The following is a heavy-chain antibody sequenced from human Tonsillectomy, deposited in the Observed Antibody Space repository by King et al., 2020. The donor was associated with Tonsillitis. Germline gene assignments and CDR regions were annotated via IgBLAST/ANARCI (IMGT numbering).Heavy chain of an antibody. Sequence: VQLVESGAEVKKPGESLRISCKGSGYSFTSYWISWVRQMPGKGLEWMGRIDPSDSYTNYSPSFQGHVTISADKSISTAYLQWSSQRASDTAMYYCASSQGWGYRWWFDPGGQGTLVTVSS. J-gene: IGHJ5*02. V-gene: IGHV5-10-1*03. CDR3: ASSQGWGYRWWFDP. CDR2: IDPSDSYT. D-gene: IGHD3-16*01. CDR1: GYSFTSYW.